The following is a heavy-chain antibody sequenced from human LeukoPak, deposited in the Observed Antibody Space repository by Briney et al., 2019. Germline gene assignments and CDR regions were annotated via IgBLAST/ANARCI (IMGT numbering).Heavy chain of an antibody. CDR2: ISSSSSYI. CDR1: GFTFSSYS. Sequence: GSLRLSSAASGFTFSSYSMNWVRPAPGKGLELVSSISSSSSYIYYADSVKGRFTISRDNAKNSLYLQMNSLRAEDTAVYYCARDLRALRLSIAVPDYWGQGTLVTVS. D-gene: IGHD6-19*01. V-gene: IGHV3-21*01. J-gene: IGHJ4*02. CDR3: ARDLRALRLSIAVPDY.